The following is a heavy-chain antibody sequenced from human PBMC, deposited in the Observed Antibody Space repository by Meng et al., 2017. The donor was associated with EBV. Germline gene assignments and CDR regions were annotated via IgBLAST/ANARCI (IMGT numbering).Heavy chain of an antibody. Sequence: QVQVEQSGAEVKRPGSSVKISCKTSGGPFRSDAVSWVRQSPGQGLEWLGGLIPMSGAPHYAQKFQDRVTITADEYTRTHYMELSSLRSDDTAMYYCASESGRGFTPDFWGQGTLVTVSS. J-gene: IGHJ4*02. V-gene: IGHV1-69*01. D-gene: IGHD3-10*01. CDR1: GGPFRSDA. CDR2: LIPMSGAP. CDR3: ASESGRGFTPDF.